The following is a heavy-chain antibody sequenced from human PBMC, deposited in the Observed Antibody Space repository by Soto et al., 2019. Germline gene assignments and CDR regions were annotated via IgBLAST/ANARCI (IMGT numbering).Heavy chain of an antibody. D-gene: IGHD4-17*01. CDR2: ISGSGGST. V-gene: IGHV3-23*01. CDR3: AKGDYGANYNFGY. CDR1: GFTFSSYA. J-gene: IGHJ4*02. Sequence: LRLSCAASGFTFSSYAMSWVRQAPGKGLEWVSAISGSGGSTYYADSVKGRFTISRDNSKNTLYLQMNSLRAEDTAVYYCAKGDYGANYNFGYWGQGTLVTVSS.